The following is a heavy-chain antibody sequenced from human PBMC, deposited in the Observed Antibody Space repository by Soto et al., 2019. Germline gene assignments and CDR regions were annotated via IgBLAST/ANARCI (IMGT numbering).Heavy chain of an antibody. CDR1: GYSFTTSG. CDR3: ARRLYGAYDY. CDR2: ISTYNGNT. J-gene: IGHJ4*02. D-gene: IGHD4-17*01. Sequence: QAQLVQSGAEVKEPGASVKVSCKASGYSFTTSGITWVRQAPGQGLEWMGWISTYNGNTNYAQKLQDRVTMTTDTSTSTAYMELRSMRSDDTAGYYCARRLYGAYDYSGQGHLVNVSS. V-gene: IGHV1-18*01.